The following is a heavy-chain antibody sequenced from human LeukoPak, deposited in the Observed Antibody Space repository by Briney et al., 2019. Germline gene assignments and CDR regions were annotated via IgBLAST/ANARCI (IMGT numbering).Heavy chain of an antibody. CDR2: IYTSGST. CDR3: ARDPVAGPYYFDY. CDR1: GGSISSGSYY. J-gene: IGHJ4*02. Sequence: SETLSLTCTVSGGSISSGSYYWSWIRQPAGKGLEWIGRIYTSGSTNYNPSLKSRVTISVDTSKNQFSLKLSSVTAADTAVYYCARDPVAGPYYFDYWGQGTLVTVSS. D-gene: IGHD6-19*01. V-gene: IGHV4-61*02.